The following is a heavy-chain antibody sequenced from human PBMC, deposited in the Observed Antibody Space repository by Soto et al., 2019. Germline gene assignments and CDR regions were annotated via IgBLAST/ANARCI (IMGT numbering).Heavy chain of an antibody. Sequence: ASVKVSCKASGGTFSSYAISWVRQAPGQGLEWMGGTIPIFGTANYAQKFQGRVTITADESTSTAYMELSSLRSEDTAVYYCASQLYYYDSSSNWFDPWGQGTLVTVSS. J-gene: IGHJ5*02. CDR3: ASQLYYYDSSSNWFDP. V-gene: IGHV1-69*13. D-gene: IGHD3-22*01. CDR2: TIPIFGTA. CDR1: GGTFSSYA.